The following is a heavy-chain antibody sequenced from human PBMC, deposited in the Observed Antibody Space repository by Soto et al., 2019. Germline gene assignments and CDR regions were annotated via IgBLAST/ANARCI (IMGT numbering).Heavy chain of an antibody. Sequence: ASVKVSCKASGYTFTSYYVTWVRQAPGQGLEWMGRIRTYNGNTNYAQKLQGRVTMTTDTTTSTAYMELRSLRSDDTAVYYCARLYNSGWSLDYWGQGTLVTVSS. D-gene: IGHD6-19*01. CDR1: GYTFTSYY. J-gene: IGHJ4*02. V-gene: IGHV1-18*01. CDR3: ARLYNSGWSLDY. CDR2: IRTYNGNT.